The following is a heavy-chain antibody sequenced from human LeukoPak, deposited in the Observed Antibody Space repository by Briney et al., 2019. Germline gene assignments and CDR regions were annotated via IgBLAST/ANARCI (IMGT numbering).Heavy chain of an antibody. CDR1: GFTFSSYG. CDR3: AREGSSSWYYGSTRAYNWFDP. CDR2: IWYDGRNK. J-gene: IGHJ5*02. V-gene: IGHV3-33*01. D-gene: IGHD6-13*01. Sequence: PGGSLRLSCAASGFTFSSYGMHWVRQAPGKGLEWVAVIWYDGRNKYYADSVKGRFTISRDNSKNTLYLQMNSLRAEDTAVYYCAREGSSSWYYGSTRAYNWFDPWGQGTLVTVSS.